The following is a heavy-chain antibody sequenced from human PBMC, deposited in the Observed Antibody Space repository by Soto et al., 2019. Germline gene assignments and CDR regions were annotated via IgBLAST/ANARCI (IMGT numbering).Heavy chain of an antibody. J-gene: IGHJ6*03. D-gene: IGHD3-16*01. CDR2: ISYGGSSK. Sequence: GGSLRLSCAASGFTFSSYAMSWVRQAPGKGLEWVSAISYGGSSKYYADSVKGRFTISRDNSKNTLYLQMNSLRAEDTAVYYCARGYKGRSIAPIGGYYYYYYMDVWGKGTTVTVSS. CDR3: ARGYKGRSIAPIGGYYYYYYMDV. V-gene: IGHV3-23*01. CDR1: GFTFSSYA.